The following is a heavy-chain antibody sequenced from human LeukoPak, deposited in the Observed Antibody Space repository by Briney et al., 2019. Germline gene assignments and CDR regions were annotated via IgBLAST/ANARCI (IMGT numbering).Heavy chain of an antibody. J-gene: IGHJ5*02. CDR1: GGSISSGSYY. CDR3: ARGNWFDP. CDR2: IYTSGST. V-gene: IGHV4-61*02. Sequence: PSETLSLTCTVSGGSISSGSYYWSWIRQPAGKGLEWIGRIYTSGSTNYNPSLKSRVTISVDTSKNQFSLKLSSVTAADTAVYHCARGNWFDPWGQGTLVTVSS.